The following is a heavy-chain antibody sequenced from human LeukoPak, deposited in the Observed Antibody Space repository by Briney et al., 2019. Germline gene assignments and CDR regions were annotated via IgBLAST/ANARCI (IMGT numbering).Heavy chain of an antibody. CDR3: ARGRRITMVRGVFFDY. V-gene: IGHV4-34*01. Sequence: SETLSLTCAVYGGSFSGYYWSWIRQPPGKGLEWIGEINHSGSTNYNPSLKSRVTISVDTSKNQFSLKLSSVTAADRAVHYCARGRRITMVRGVFFDYWGQGTLVTVSS. CDR1: GGSFSGYY. CDR2: INHSGST. J-gene: IGHJ4*02. D-gene: IGHD3-10*01.